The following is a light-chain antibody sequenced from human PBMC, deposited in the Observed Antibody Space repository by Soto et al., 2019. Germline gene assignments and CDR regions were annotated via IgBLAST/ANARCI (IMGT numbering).Light chain of an antibody. CDR1: SSNIGAGFD. CDR3: CSFTSSNTHV. V-gene: IGLV1-40*01. Sequence: QSVLTQPPSVSGAPGQRVTISCTGSSSNIGAGFDVHWYQHLPGTAPKVLIYGNNNRPSGVPDRFSGSKSGNTASLTISGLQAEDEADYYCCSFTSSNTHVFGTGTKVTVL. J-gene: IGLJ1*01. CDR2: GNN.